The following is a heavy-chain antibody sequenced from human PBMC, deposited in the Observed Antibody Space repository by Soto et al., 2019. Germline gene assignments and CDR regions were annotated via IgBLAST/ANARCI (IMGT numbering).Heavy chain of an antibody. CDR3: ARDFFGYCSSTSCYRTYYFDY. V-gene: IGHV1-3*01. Sequence: QVQLVQFGAEVKKPGASVKVSCKASGYTFTSYAMHWVRQAPGQRLEWMGWINAGNGNTKYSQKFQGRVTITRDTSASTAYMELSSLRSEDTAVYYCARDFFGYCSSTSCYRTYYFDYWGQGTLVTVSS. CDR1: GYTFTSYA. J-gene: IGHJ4*02. D-gene: IGHD2-2*01. CDR2: INAGNGNT.